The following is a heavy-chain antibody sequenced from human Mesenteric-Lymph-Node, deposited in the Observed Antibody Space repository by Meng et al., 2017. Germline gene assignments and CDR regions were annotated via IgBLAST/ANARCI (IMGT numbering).Heavy chain of an antibody. CDR1: GYTFTSYG. CDR2: ISAYNGHT. CDR3: ARGNYYGSGSPDYYYYGMDV. J-gene: IGHJ6*02. V-gene: IGHV1-18*01. Sequence: ASVKVSCKASGYTFTSYGISWVRQAPGQGLEWVGWISAYNGHTNYAQKFQGRVTMTTDTSTTTAYMELTSLRSDDTAMYFYARGNYYGSGSPDYYYYGMDVWGQGTTVTVSS. D-gene: IGHD3-10*01.